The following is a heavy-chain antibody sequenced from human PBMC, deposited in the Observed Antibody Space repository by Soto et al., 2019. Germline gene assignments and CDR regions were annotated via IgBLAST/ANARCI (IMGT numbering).Heavy chain of an antibody. CDR1: GCSISSSSYY. V-gene: IGHV4-39*02. J-gene: IGHJ6*02. Sequence: SETLSLTCTVSGCSISSSSYYWGWIRQPPGKGLEWIGSIYYSGSTYYNPSLKSRVTISVDTSKNQFSLKLSSVTAADTAVYYCARDSSGWYLFYYYGMDVWGQGTTVTVS. CDR2: IYYSGST. CDR3: ARDSSGWYLFYYYGMDV. D-gene: IGHD6-19*01.